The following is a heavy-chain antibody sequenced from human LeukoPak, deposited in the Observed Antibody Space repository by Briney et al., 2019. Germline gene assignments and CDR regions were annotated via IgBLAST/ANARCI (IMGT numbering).Heavy chain of an antibody. J-gene: IGHJ3*02. V-gene: IGHV1-8*03. CDR3: ARGFIAARGAFDI. Sequence: ASVKVSCKASGYTFTSYDINWVRPATGQGLEWMGWMNPNSGNTGYAQKFQGRVTITRNTSISTAYMELSSLRSEDTAVYYCARGFIAARGAFDIWGQGTMVTVSS. CDR1: GYTFTSYD. D-gene: IGHD6-6*01. CDR2: MNPNSGNT.